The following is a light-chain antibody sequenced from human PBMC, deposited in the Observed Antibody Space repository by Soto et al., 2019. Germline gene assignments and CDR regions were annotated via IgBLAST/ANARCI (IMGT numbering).Light chain of an antibody. J-gene: IGLJ1*01. CDR2: EVS. V-gene: IGLV2-8*01. CDR3: SSYAGLRGV. CDR1: PSDVGGYNY. Sequence: CVLTHAPSPSRAPGEAVNLSRPRTPSDVGGYNYVSWYQQHPGKAPKLMIYEVSKRPSGVPDRFSGSKSGNTASLTVSGLQAEDEADYYCSSYAGLRGVFGTGTKVTVL.